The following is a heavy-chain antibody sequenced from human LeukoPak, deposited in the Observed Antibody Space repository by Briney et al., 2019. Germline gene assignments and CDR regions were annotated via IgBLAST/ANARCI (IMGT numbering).Heavy chain of an antibody. CDR3: AREASRVWFDP. CDR2: IYYSGST. CDR1: GGSVSSGSYY. Sequence: SETLSLTCTVSGGSVSSGSYYWSWIRQPPGKGLEWIGYIYYSGSTNYNPSLKSRVTISVDTSKNQFSLKLSSVTAADTAVYYSAREASRVWFDPWGQGTLVTVSS. V-gene: IGHV4-61*01. J-gene: IGHJ5*02.